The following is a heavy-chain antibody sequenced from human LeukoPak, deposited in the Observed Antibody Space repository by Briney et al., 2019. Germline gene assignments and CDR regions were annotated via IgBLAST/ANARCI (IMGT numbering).Heavy chain of an antibody. D-gene: IGHD3-10*01. J-gene: IGHJ3*01. CDR1: GFTFSSYW. CDR3: ARVLWFGELLGLGAFDV. Sequence: GGSLRLSCAASGFTFSSYWMSWVRQAPGKGLEWVANIKQDGSEKYYMDSVKGRFTISRDNAKNSLYLQMNSLRAEDTAVYYCARVLWFGELLGLGAFDVWGQGTMVTVSS. V-gene: IGHV3-7*04. CDR2: IKQDGSEK.